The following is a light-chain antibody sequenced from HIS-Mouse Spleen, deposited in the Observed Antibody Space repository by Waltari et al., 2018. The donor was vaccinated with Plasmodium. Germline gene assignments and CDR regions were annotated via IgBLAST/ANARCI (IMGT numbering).Light chain of an antibody. Sequence: QSALTQPPSASGSPGQSVTISCTGTSSDVGGYNYVSWYQQHPGKDPKLMFYEVSKRPAGVPYRFSGSKAGNTASLTVSGLQAEDEADYYCSSYAGSNNLVFGGGTKLTVL. CDR2: EVS. V-gene: IGLV2-8*01. J-gene: IGLJ2*01. CDR1: SSDVGGYNY. CDR3: SSYAGSNNLV.